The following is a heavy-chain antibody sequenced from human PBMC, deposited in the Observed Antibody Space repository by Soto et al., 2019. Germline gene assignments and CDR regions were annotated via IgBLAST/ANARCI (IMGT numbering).Heavy chain of an antibody. V-gene: IGHV4-39*01. Sequence: SETLSLTCTVSGDSISSSSYYWGWIRQPPGKGLEWIGSIYYSGSTYYNPSLKSRVTISVDTSKNQFSLKLSSVTAADTAVYYCARPRETAPTVFEYWGQGTLVTVSS. D-gene: IGHD5-18*01. J-gene: IGHJ4*02. CDR2: IYYSGST. CDR1: GDSISSSSYY. CDR3: ARPRETAPTVFEY.